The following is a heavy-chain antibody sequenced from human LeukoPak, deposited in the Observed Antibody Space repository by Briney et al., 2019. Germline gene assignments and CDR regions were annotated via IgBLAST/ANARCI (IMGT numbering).Heavy chain of an antibody. Sequence: GGSLRLSCAASGFTFSSYGMNWVRQAPGKGPEWVSYISSSGSTIYYADSVKGRFTISRDNAKHSLYVQMNSLRAEDTAVYYCAREGYYYMDVWGKGTTVTISS. CDR2: ISSSGSTI. CDR1: GFTFSSYG. J-gene: IGHJ6*03. V-gene: IGHV3-48*04. CDR3: AREGYYYMDV.